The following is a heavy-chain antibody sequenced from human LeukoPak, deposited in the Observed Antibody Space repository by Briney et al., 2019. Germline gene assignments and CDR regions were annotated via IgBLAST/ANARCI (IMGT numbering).Heavy chain of an antibody. D-gene: IGHD2-15*01. CDR1: GFTFSRYW. J-gene: IGHJ4*02. CDR2: INNEGSGT. Sequence: GGSLRLSCAASGFTFSRYWMHWVRQAPGKGLVWVSHINNEGSGTGYADSVKGRFTLSRDNAKNTLYLEMNSLRAEDTAVYYCAREDGYCSGGNCYSYFVSWGQGTLVTVSS. CDR3: AREDGYCSGGNCYSYFVS. V-gene: IGHV3-74*01.